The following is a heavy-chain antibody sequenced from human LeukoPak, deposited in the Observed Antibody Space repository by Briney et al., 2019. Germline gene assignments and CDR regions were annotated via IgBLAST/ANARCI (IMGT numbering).Heavy chain of an antibody. CDR2: INPSGGST. V-gene: IGHV1-46*01. D-gene: IGHD2-2*01. CDR3: ASDPPITVVVPAAITHPAYYMDV. Sequence: ASVKVSCKASGYAFTSYYMHWVRQAPGQGLEWMGIINPSGGSTSYAQKFQGRVTMTRDTSTSTVYMELSSLRSEDTAVYYCASDPPITVVVPAAITHPAYYMDVWGKGTTVTVSS. CDR1: GYAFTSYY. J-gene: IGHJ6*03.